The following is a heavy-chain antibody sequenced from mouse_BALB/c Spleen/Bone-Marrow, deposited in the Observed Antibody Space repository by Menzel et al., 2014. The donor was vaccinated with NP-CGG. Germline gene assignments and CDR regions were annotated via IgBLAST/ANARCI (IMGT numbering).Heavy chain of an antibody. V-gene: IGHV5-6-3*01. CDR3: VRVWYFDY. Sequence: EVKVVESGGGLVQPGGSLKLSCAASGFTFSSYGMSWVRQTPDKRLELVATINSNGGSTYYPDSVKGRFTISRDDAKNTLYLQMSSLKSEDTAMYYCVRVWYFDYWGQGTSLTVSS. CDR1: GFTFSSYG. CDR2: INSNGGST. J-gene: IGHJ2*03.